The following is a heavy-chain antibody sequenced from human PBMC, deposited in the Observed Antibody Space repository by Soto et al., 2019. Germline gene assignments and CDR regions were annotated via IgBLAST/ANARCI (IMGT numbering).Heavy chain of an antibody. CDR1: GGAFSGYH. CDR3: ATRDSYYGMDF. Sequence: SETLSLTCGVYGGAFSGYHWSWIRQAPGKGLEWIGEINQSGSTNYSPSLKSRVTMSVDTSKKQFSLKLISVTTADTALYYCATRDSYYGMDFWGQGTTVTVSS. J-gene: IGHJ6*02. V-gene: IGHV4-34*01. CDR2: INQSGST.